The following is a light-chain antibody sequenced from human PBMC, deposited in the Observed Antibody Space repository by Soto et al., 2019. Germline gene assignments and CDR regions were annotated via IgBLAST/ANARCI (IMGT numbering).Light chain of an antibody. CDR3: QQYNSYPLT. CDR1: QSISSW. V-gene: IGKV1-5*03. CDR2: KAS. J-gene: IGKJ1*01. Sequence: DIQMTQSPSTLSASVGDRVTITCRASQSISSWLAWYQQEPGKAPKLLIYKASSLESGVPSRFSGSGSGTDFTLTISSLQPDDFATYYCQQYNSYPLTFGQGTKVEIK.